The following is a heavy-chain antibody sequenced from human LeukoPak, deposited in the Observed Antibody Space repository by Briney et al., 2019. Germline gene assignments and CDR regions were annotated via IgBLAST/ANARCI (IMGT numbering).Heavy chain of an antibody. Sequence: SVKVSCKASGFTFTSSAMQWVRQARGQRLEWIGWIVVGSGNTNYAQKFQERVTITRDMSTSTAYMELSSLRSEDTAVYYCAADPYRRAAAMWRAGYYYGMDVWGQGTTVTVSS. CDR1: GFTFTSSA. CDR2: IVVGSGNT. V-gene: IGHV1-58*02. J-gene: IGHJ6*02. D-gene: IGHD2-2*01. CDR3: AADPYRRAAAMWRAGYYYGMDV.